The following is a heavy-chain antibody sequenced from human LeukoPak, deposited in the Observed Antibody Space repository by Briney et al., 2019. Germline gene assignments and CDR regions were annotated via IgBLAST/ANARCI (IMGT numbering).Heavy chain of an antibody. CDR3: AKGVVVTPRYYYMDV. J-gene: IGHJ6*03. Sequence: PGGSLRLSCAASGFTFSNAWMSWVRQAPGKGLEWVGRIKSKTDGGTTDYAAPVKGRFTISRDNAKNSLYLQMNSLRAEDTAVYYCAKGVVVTPRYYYMDVWGKGTTVTVSS. D-gene: IGHD4-23*01. CDR1: GFTFSNAW. CDR2: IKSKTDGGTT. V-gene: IGHV3-15*01.